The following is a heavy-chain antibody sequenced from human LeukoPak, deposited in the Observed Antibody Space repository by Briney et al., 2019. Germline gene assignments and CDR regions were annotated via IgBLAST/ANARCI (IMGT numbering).Heavy chain of an antibody. CDR2: ISSSGSYI. CDR1: GFTFSSYN. CDR3: ARTNGYYDSSLSGEFDY. Sequence: GGSLRLSCAASGFTFSSYNMNWVRQAPGKGLEWVSSISSSGSYIYYADSVKGRFTISRDNAKNSLYLQMNSLRAEDTAVYYCARTNGYYDSSLSGEFDYWGQGTLVTVSS. V-gene: IGHV3-21*01. J-gene: IGHJ4*02. D-gene: IGHD3-22*01.